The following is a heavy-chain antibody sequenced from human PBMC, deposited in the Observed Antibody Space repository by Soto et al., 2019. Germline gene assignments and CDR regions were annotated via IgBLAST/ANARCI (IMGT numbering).Heavy chain of an antibody. V-gene: IGHV3-48*03. Sequence: ALRLSCAASGCTFSNYEMNWVRQAPGKGLEWVSYISSSSGTIYYADSVKGRFTISRDNAKNSVYLQMNSLRVEDTAVYYCARSPFLECNWAQGTLVTVSS. J-gene: IGHJ4*02. CDR2: ISSSSGTI. D-gene: IGHD3-3*02. CDR1: GCTFSNYE. CDR3: ARSPFLECN.